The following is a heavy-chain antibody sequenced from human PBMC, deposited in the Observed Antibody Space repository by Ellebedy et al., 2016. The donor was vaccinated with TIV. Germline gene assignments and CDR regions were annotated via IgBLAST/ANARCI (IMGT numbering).Heavy chain of an antibody. J-gene: IGHJ4*02. CDR2: IYPGDSDT. D-gene: IGHD6-19*01. CDR3: ARPSGQWLDPPRIDY. CDR1: GYSFTSYW. Sequence: GESLKISCKGSGYSFTSYWIGWVRQMPGKGLEWMGIIYPGDSDTRYSPSFQGQVTISADKSISTAYLQWSSLKASDTAMYYCARPSGQWLDPPRIDYWGQGTLVTVSS. V-gene: IGHV5-51*01.